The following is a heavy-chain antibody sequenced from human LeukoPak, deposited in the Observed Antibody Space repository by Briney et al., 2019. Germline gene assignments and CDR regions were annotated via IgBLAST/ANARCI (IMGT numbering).Heavy chain of an antibody. J-gene: IGHJ6*02. D-gene: IGHD3-16*01. CDR3: ARLWGLYYYGMDV. Sequence: GGSLRLSCEPSGFTSSSNNMSWARQAPGKGLEWASVIYSGGSTYYADSVKGRFTISRDNSKNTLYLQMNSLRAEDTAVYYCARLWGLYYYGMDVWGQGTTVTVSS. V-gene: IGHV3-53*01. CDR1: GFTSSSNN. CDR2: IYSGGST.